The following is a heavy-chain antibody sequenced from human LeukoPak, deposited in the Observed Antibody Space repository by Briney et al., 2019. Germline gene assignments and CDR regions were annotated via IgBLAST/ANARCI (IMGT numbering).Heavy chain of an antibody. J-gene: IGHJ4*02. Sequence: GGSLRLSCAASGFTFGSYWVHWIRQAPGKGLVWVSRINSDGSSTNYADSVKGRFTVSRDNAKNTLYLQMNSLRAEDTAVYYCARSTYGSSSASDYWGQGTLVTVSS. CDR2: INSDGSST. CDR1: GFTFGSYW. CDR3: ARSTYGSSSASDY. V-gene: IGHV3-74*01. D-gene: IGHD6-6*01.